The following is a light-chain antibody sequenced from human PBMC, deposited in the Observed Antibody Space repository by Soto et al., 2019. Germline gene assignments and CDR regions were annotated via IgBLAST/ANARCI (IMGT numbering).Light chain of an antibody. V-gene: IGKV3D-15*01. CDR3: QQYDDWLRLT. CDR2: GAS. J-gene: IGKJ4*01. Sequence: EIVMTQSPATLSVSPGDRGTLSCRASQSVSSYLAWYQQKPGQAPRLLIFGASYRATGIPARFSGSGSGTEFNLTISSLQSEDFAVYFCQQYDDWLRLTFGGGTKVDIK. CDR1: QSVSSY.